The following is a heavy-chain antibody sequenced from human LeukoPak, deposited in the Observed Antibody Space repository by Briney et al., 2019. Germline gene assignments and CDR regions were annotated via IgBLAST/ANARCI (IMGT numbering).Heavy chain of an antibody. V-gene: IGHV5-51*01. CDR3: ARHWQQLADY. J-gene: IGHJ4*02. D-gene: IGHD6-13*01. CDR2: IYPSDSDT. CDR1: GYSFTSYW. Sequence: GESLKISCKGSGYSFTSYWIGWVRQMPGKGLEWMGIIYPSDSDTRYSPSFQGQVTISADKSIGTACLQWSSLKASDTAMYYCARHWQQLADYWGQGTLVTVSS.